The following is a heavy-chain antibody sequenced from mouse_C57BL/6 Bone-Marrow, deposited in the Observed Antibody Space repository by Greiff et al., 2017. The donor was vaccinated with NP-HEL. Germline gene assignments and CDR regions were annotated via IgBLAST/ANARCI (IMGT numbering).Heavy chain of an antibody. CDR1: GYTFTSYW. CDR3: ARYSAGTGTGPNWYVDV. CDR2: IDPSDSET. J-gene: IGHJ1*03. V-gene: IGHV1-52*01. Sequence: QVQLQQPGAELVRPGSSVKLSCKASGYTFTSYWMPWVKQRPIQGLEWIGNIDPSDSETHYNQKFKDKATLTVDKSSSTAYMQLSSLTSEDSAVYYCARYSAGTGTGPNWYVDVWGTGTTVTVSS. D-gene: IGHD4-1*01.